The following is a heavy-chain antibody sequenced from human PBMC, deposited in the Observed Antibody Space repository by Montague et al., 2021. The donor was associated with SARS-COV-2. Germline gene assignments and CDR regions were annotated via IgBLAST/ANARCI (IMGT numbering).Heavy chain of an antibody. CDR2: IKPDGSGQ. CDR3: ARSLFSSGSF. Sequence: SLILSCAASGFTFSNYWMNWARQAPVKGLEWVASIKPDGSGQNYXDSVKGRFTTSRDNAKKSLYLQMNSLRVDDTAVCYCARSLFSSGSFWGQGTLVTVSS. D-gene: IGHD3-10*01. CDR1: GFTFSNYW. V-gene: IGHV3-7*01. J-gene: IGHJ4*02.